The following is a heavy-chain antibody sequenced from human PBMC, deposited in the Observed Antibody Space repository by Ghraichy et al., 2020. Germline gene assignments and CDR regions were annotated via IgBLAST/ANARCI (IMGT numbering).Heavy chain of an antibody. CDR3: ARGGATDYDFWIDNDY. V-gene: IGHV3-33*01. D-gene: IGHD3-3*01. CDR2: IWYDGSEK. J-gene: IGHJ4*02. CDR1: GFTFSSYG. Sequence: GGSLRLSCVVSGFTFSSYGMHWVRQAPGKGLEWVAVIWYDGSEKYYAGSVKGRFTISRDNSKNTLYLQMNSLRAEDTAVYYCARGGATDYDFWIDNDYWGQGTLVTVSP.